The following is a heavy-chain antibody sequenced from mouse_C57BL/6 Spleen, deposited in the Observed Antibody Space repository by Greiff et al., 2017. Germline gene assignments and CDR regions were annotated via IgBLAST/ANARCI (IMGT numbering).Heavy chain of an antibody. D-gene: IGHD2-4*01. J-gene: IGHJ1*03. CDR3: AIYYEYDYWYFDV. CDR1: GFSLTSYG. Sequence: VQLQQSGPGLVQPSQSLSITCTVSGFSLTSYGVHWVRQSPGKGLEWLGVIWRGGSTDYNAAFMSRLSITKDNSKSQVFFKMNSLQADDTAIYYCAIYYEYDYWYFDVWGTGTTVTVSS. V-gene: IGHV2-5*01. CDR2: IWRGGST.